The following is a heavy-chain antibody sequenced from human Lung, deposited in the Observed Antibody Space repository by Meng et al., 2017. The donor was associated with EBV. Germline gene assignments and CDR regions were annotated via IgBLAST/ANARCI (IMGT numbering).Heavy chain of an antibody. J-gene: IGHJ2*01. CDR3: ARGATSVFDL. CDR2: TYYRSKWYN. CDR1: GDSVPSSSAA. Sequence: LHQTGPARVQPPTTPSLTCVISGDSVPSSSAAWTWTRQSPSRGVEWLGRTYYRSKWYNDYAVFVKSRITINPDTSKNQFSLQLNSVTPEDTAVYYCARGATSVFDLWGRGTLVTVSS. V-gene: IGHV6-1*01.